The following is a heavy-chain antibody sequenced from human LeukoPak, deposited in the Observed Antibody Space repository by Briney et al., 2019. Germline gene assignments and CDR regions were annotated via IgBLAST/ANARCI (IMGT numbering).Heavy chain of an antibody. CDR1: GYSIGTDYY. CDR2: IYNSGST. CDR3: ARNSSSSSPPERYDWFDP. V-gene: IGHV4-38-2*02. Sequence: SETLSLTCTVSGYSIGTDYYWGWIRQPPGKGLEWIGSIYNSGSTYYNPSLKSRITISVDTSKNQFSLKLSSVTAADTAVYYCARNSSSSSPPERYDWFDPWGQGTLVTVSS. D-gene: IGHD6-6*01. J-gene: IGHJ5*02.